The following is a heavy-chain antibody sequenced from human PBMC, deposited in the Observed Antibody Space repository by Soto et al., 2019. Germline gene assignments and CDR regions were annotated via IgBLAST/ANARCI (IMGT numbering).Heavy chain of an antibody. D-gene: IGHD6-13*01. Sequence: QVQLVQSGTEVKKPGASVRVSCKASGYTFTDYYIHWVRQAPGRGLEWMGWTNTYGGGTNYAQKFEGWVTMTRDTSINTAYLELNGLTSDDTAIYYCARDIYMAAAGTAYDYWGQGTLVTVSS. CDR2: TNTYGGGT. CDR3: ARDIYMAAAGTAYDY. V-gene: IGHV1-2*04. J-gene: IGHJ4*02. CDR1: GYTFTDYY.